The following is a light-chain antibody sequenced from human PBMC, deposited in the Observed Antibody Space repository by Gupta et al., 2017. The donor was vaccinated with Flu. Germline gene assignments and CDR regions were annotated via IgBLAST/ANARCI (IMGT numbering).Light chain of an antibody. CDR1: SGHSNYA. Sequence: QPVLTQSPSASASLGTSVKLTCTLSSGHSNYAIAWHQQQPEKGPRYLMKVNSDGSHTKGDGTPDRFSGSSSGAERYLTMSSLQSEDEADYYCQTWGTGIVVFGGGTKLTVL. CDR3: QTWGTGIVV. CDR2: VNSDGSH. J-gene: IGLJ2*01. V-gene: IGLV4-69*01.